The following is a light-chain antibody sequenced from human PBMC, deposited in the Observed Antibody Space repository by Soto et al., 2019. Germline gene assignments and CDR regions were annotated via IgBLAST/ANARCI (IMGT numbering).Light chain of an antibody. J-gene: IGKJ4*01. V-gene: IGKV1-9*01. CDR1: QDISSA. Sequence: IQLPQSPSSLSASVGDRVTITCRARQDISSALGWYQQKPGKAPKLLIYAASILQSGVPSMFSGSGFGTDFTLTISSLQAEDFASYFCQQLRSYPSTFGGGTKVEIK. CDR3: QQLRSYPST. CDR2: AAS.